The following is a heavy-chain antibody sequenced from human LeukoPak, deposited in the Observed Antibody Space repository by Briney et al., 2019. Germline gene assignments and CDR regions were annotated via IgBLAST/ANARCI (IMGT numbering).Heavy chain of an antibody. CDR3: ARDPPTVAAAIPDYYYYMDV. CDR2: ISAYNGNT. J-gene: IGHJ6*03. V-gene: IGHV1-18*01. CDR1: GYTFTSYG. D-gene: IGHD2-2*02. Sequence: AASVKVSCKASGYTFTSYGISWVRQAPGQGLEWMGWISAYNGNTNYAQKLQGRVTMTTDTSTSTAYMELRSLRSDDTAVYYCARDPPTVAAAIPDYYYYMDVWGKGTTVTVSS.